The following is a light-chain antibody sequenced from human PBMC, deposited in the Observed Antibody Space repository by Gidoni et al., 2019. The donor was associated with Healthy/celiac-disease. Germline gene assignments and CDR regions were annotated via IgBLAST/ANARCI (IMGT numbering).Light chain of an antibody. CDR3: NSRDGGV. J-gene: IGLJ1*01. Sequence: SSELTQDPAVSVALGQTVRITCQGDSLRNYYASWYQQKPGQAPVVVMYGKINRPSGIPDRFSGSSSGNTASLTITGAQAEDEADYYCNSRDGGVFGPGTKVTVL. V-gene: IGLV3-19*01. CDR2: GKI. CDR1: SLRNYY.